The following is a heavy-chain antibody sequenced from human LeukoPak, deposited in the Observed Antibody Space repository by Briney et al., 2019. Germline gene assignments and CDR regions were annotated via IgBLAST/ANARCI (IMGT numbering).Heavy chain of an antibody. CDR3: ATHHSGSYWLAAFDI. V-gene: IGHV4-59*01. J-gene: IGHJ3*02. CDR2: IYYSGST. CDR1: GGSISSYY. D-gene: IGHD1-26*01. Sequence: KPSETLSLTCTVSGGSISSYYWSWIRQPPGKGLEWIGYIYYSGSTNYNPSLKSRVTISVDTSKNQFSLKLSSVTAADTAVYYCATHHSGSYWLAAFDIWGQGTMVTVSS.